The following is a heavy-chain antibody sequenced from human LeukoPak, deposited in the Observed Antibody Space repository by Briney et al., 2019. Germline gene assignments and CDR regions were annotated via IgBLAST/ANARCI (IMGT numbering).Heavy chain of an antibody. V-gene: IGHV4-39*01. J-gene: IGHJ4*02. Sequence: NTSETLSLTCTVSGGSISSSSYYWGWIRQPPGKGLEWIGTMYYSGSTNYNPSLKSRVTLSIDTPKNQFSLRLSSVTAADTAVYYCASKSTAWTIDCWGQGTLVTVSS. CDR1: GGSISSSSYY. CDR3: ASKSTAWTIDC. D-gene: IGHD3/OR15-3a*01. CDR2: MYYSGST.